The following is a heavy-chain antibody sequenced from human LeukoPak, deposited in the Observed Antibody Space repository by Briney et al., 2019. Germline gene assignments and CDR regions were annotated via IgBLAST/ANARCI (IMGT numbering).Heavy chain of an antibody. Sequence: ASVKVSCKASGYTFTGYYMHWVRQAPGQGLEWMGWINPNSGGTNYAQKFQGRVTMTRDTSISTAYMELSRLRSDDTAVYYCAREGYDFWSGYSWYYYYYMDVWGKGTTVTVSS. CDR2: INPNSGGT. V-gene: IGHV1-2*02. D-gene: IGHD3-3*01. CDR3: AREGYDFWSGYSWYYYYYMDV. CDR1: GYTFTGYY. J-gene: IGHJ6*03.